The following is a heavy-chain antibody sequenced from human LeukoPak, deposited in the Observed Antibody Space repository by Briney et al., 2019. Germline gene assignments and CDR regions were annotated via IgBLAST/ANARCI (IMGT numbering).Heavy chain of an antibody. CDR1: GFSFKDYN. D-gene: IGHD6-19*01. J-gene: IGHJ4*02. Sequence: GGSLRLSCSASGFSFKDYNMHWVRQAPGKGLEWIGIIKYDGSNKFYTESVEGRFTISRDNSKNTLYLQMNSLRAEDTAVYYCAKSIAVAGFAGGRTLDYWGQGTLVTVSS. CDR2: IKYDGSNK. V-gene: IGHV3-30*18. CDR3: AKSIAVAGFAGGRTLDY.